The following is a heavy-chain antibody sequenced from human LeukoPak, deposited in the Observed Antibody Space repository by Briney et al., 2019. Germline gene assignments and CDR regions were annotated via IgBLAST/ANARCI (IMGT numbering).Heavy chain of an antibody. V-gene: IGHV3-7*04. J-gene: IGHJ4*02. CDR2: IKQDGSEK. CDR1: GFTFSSYW. CDR3: ARGTIAAAGYYYLDY. Sequence: GGSLRLSCAASGFTFSSYWMSWVRQAPGKGLEWVANIKQDGSEKYYVDSVKGRFTISRDNAKNSLYLQMNSLRAEDTAVYYCARGTIAAAGYYYLDYWGQGTQVTVSS. D-gene: IGHD6-13*01.